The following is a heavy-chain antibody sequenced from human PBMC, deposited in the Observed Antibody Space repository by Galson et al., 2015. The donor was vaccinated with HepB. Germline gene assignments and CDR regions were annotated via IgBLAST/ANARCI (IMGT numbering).Heavy chain of an antibody. CDR1: GFTFSSYA. J-gene: IGHJ5*02. CDR3: ARVSGWPPGRGRWFDP. CDR2: ISYDGSNK. Sequence: SLRLSCAASGFTFSSYAMHWVRQAPGKGLEWVAVISYDGSNKYYADSVKGRFTISRDNSKNTLYLQMNSLRAEDTAVYYCARVSGWPPGRGRWFDPWGQGTLVTVSS. V-gene: IGHV3-30-3*01. D-gene: IGHD6-19*01.